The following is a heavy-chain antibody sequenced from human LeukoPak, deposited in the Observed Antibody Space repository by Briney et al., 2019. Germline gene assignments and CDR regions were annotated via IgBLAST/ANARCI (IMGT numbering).Heavy chain of an antibody. V-gene: IGHV1-2*02. CDR2: INPNSGGT. J-gene: IGHJ5*02. CDR3: ARVNFSGDSKWFDP. Sequence: ASVKVSCKASGYTFTGYYMHWVRQAPGQGLEWMGWINPNSGGTNYAQKFQGRVTMTRDTSISTAYMELSRLRSDDTAVYYCARVNFSGDSKWFDPWGQGTLVTVSS. D-gene: IGHD4-17*01. CDR1: GYTFTGYY.